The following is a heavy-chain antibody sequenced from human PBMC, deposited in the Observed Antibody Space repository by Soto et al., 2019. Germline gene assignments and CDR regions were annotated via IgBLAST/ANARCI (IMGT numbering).Heavy chain of an antibody. CDR2: MQPSTGRT. CDR3: ARGVSAGVDY. Sequence: QVQLVQSGAEVREPGASVKGSCKASGYSFTSLDINWVRQTAGQGLEWMGWMQPSTGRTGYAQKFQGRVTMTRDTSINTAYRELTTLTSDDTAFYYCARGVSAGVDYWGQGTLVTVSS. V-gene: IGHV1-8*01. CDR1: GYSFTSLD. D-gene: IGHD1-26*01. J-gene: IGHJ4*02.